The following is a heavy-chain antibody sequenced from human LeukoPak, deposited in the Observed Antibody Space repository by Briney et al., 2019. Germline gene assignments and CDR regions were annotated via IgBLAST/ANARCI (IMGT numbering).Heavy chain of an antibody. D-gene: IGHD1-26*01. CDR1: GFTFSSHA. J-gene: IGHJ6*02. Sequence: GGSLRLSCAASGFTFSSHAMHWVRRAPGKGLELVSSISRNGDSTGYGNSVKGRFTISRDNSKNTLYLQMGSLRTEDMAIYYYARSSGDFDHYYGMDVWGQGTTVTVSS. CDR2: ISRNGDST. CDR3: ARSSGDFDHYYGMDV. V-gene: IGHV3-64*01.